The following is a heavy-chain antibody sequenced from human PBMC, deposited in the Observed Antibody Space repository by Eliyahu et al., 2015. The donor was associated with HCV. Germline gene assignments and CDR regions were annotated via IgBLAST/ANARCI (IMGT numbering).Heavy chain of an antibody. CDR2: IDXSXSYT. V-gene: IGHV5-10-1*03. CDR1: GYSFTSYW. CDR3: ARVRGVIGDWFDP. D-gene: IGHD3-10*01. Sequence: EVQLVQSGAEVKKPGESLRXSCXGSGYSFTSYWISXGRQMPGKGLEWMGGIDXSXSYTNYSPSFQGHVTISADKXISTAXLQWSSLKASDTAMYYCARVRGVIGDWFDPWGQGTLVTVSS. J-gene: IGHJ5*02.